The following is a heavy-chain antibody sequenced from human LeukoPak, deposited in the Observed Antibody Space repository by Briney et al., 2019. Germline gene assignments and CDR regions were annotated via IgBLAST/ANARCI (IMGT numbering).Heavy chain of an antibody. V-gene: IGHV5-51*01. J-gene: IGHJ4*02. CDR3: ARLGTDYGGNSGGPGY. Sequence: GESLKISCKGSGYSFTSYWIGWVRQMPGKGLEWMGIIYPGDSDTRYSPSFHGQVTISADKSISTAYLQWSSLKASDTAMYYCARLGTDYGGNSGGPGYWGQGTLVTVSS. D-gene: IGHD4-23*01. CDR1: GYSFTSYW. CDR2: IYPGDSDT.